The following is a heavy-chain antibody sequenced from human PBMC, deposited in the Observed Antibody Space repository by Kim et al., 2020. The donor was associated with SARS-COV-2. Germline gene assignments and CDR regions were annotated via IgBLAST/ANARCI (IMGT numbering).Heavy chain of an antibody. D-gene: IGHD2-2*01. CDR3: ATTDFEGQYLSSMFDY. CDR2: ISRSGGDT. V-gene: IGHV3-23*01. CDR1: GFTLSSYG. Sequence: GGSLRLSCAASGFTLSSYGMFWVRQAPGKGLEWVSAISRSGGDTSYAGSVKGRFTISRDNSKNTLYLQMNSLRAEDTAVYYCATTDFEGQYLSSMFDYWGQGTLVTVSS. J-gene: IGHJ4*02.